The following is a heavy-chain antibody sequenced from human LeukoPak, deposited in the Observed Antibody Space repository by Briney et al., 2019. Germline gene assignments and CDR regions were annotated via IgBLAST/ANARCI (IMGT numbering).Heavy chain of an antibody. J-gene: IGHJ4*02. Sequence: QTGGSLRLSCAASGFTFGSYWMQWVRQTPEKGLVWVAHINNDGSNTIYADSVKGRFTTSRDNAKNTLYLQMNSLTAEDTAVYYCVRDNGGKFLWGQGTLVTVSS. CDR3: VRDNGGKFL. D-gene: IGHD7-27*01. CDR2: INNDGSNT. V-gene: IGHV3-74*01. CDR1: GFTFGSYW.